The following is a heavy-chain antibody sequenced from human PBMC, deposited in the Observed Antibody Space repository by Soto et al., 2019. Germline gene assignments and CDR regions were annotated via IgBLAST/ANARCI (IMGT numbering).Heavy chain of an antibody. CDR1: GDSISRYY. V-gene: IGHV4-34*01. Sequence: TSETLSLTCSVSGDSISRYYSTWLRQPPGTGLEWIGDINHSGSTNYNPSLKSRVTISVDTSKNQFSLKLTYVTAADTAVYYCARDKITGLFDYWGQGTLVTVSS. CDR2: INHSGST. D-gene: IGHD2-8*02. CDR3: ARDKITGLFDY. J-gene: IGHJ4*02.